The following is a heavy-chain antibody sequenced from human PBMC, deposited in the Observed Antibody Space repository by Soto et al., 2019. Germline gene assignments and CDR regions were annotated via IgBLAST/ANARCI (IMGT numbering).Heavy chain of an antibody. V-gene: IGHV1-3*01. Sequence: GASVKVSCKASGYTFTKYIIHWVRQAPGQRLEWMGWINAGKGNTKYSQKFQGRVTITRDRSTSTAYMELRSLRADDTAVYYCARPEGSHYYGMDVWGQGTTVTVSS. CDR1: GYTFTKYI. CDR2: INAGKGNT. CDR3: ARPEGSHYYGMDV. J-gene: IGHJ6*02. D-gene: IGHD2-15*01.